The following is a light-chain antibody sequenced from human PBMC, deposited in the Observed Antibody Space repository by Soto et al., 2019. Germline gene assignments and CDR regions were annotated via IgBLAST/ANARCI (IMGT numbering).Light chain of an antibody. CDR3: VLYMGSGISDVV. J-gene: IGLJ2*01. CDR2: STN. V-gene: IGLV8-61*01. Sequence: QAVVTQEPSFSVSPGGTVTLTCGLSSGSVSTSYYPSWYQQTPGQAPRTLIYSTNTRSSGVPDRFSGSILGNKAALTITGAQADDESDDYCVLYMGSGISDVVFGGGTKLTVL. CDR1: SGSVSTSYY.